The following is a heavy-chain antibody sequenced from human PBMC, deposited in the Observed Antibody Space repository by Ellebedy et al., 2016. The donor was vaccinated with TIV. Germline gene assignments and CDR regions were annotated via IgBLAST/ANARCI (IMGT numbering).Heavy chain of an antibody. J-gene: IGHJ6*02. Sequence: AASVKVSCKASGYTFTSYGISWVRQAPGQGLEWMGWISAYNGNTNYAQKFQGRVTMTEETSTDTAYMELSSLRSDDTAVYYCATRNPQDWLLDVGYYYYGMDVWGQGTTVTVSS. CDR2: ISAYNGNT. CDR3: ATRNPQDWLLDVGYYYYGMDV. CDR1: GYTFTSYG. V-gene: IGHV1-18*04. D-gene: IGHD3/OR15-3a*01.